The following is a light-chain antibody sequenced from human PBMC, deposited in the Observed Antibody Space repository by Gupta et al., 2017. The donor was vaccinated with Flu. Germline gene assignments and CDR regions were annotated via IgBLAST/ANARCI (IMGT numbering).Light chain of an antibody. CDR3: QAWDSSTLYV. CDR2: QDN. J-gene: IGLJ1*01. Sequence: SYELTQPPSVSVSPGQTASIACSGDELGDKYVCWYQQRPGQSPLMVIYQDNERPPGIPERFSGSKSGNTATLTISGTQAMDEADYYCQAWDSSTLYVFGTGTKVTVL. V-gene: IGLV3-1*01. CDR1: ELGDKY.